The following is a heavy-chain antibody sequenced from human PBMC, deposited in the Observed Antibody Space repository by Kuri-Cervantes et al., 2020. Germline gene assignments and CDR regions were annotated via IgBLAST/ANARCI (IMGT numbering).Heavy chain of an antibody. CDR1: GFTFSSYG. D-gene: IGHD2-21*02. CDR2: ISYDGSNK. Sequence: GESLKISCAASGFTFSSYGMHWGRQAPGKGLEWVAVISYDGSNKYYADSVKGRFTISRDNSKNTLYLQMNSLRAEDTAVYYCARATADGMDIWGQGTTVTVSS. CDR3: ARATADGMDI. V-gene: IGHV3-30*03. J-gene: IGHJ6*02.